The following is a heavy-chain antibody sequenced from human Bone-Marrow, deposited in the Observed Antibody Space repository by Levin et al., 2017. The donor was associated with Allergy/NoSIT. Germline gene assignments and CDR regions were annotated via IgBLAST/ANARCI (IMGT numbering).Heavy chain of an antibody. CDR2: IIPIFGTT. V-gene: IGHV1-69*13. D-gene: IGHD2/OR15-2a*01. J-gene: IGHJ4*02. Sequence: SVKVSCKASGGSLSSSAISWVRQAPGQGLEWMGGIIPIFGTTNYGQKFQGRVTITADESTRTAHMELSSLTSEDTAVYYCAREEGASTTEFYLDSWGQGTLVTVSS. CDR3: AREEGASTTEFYLDS. CDR1: GGSLSSSA.